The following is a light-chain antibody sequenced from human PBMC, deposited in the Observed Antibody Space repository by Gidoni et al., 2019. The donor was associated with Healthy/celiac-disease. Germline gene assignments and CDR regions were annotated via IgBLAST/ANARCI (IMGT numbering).Light chain of an antibody. Sequence: EIVFTQSPATLSLSPGERATLSCRASQSVSSYLAWYQQKPGQAPRILIYDASNRATGIPARFSGSGSGPDFTLTISSLEPEDFAVYYCQQRSHWLFTFGPGTKVDIK. CDR2: DAS. V-gene: IGKV3-11*01. CDR1: QSVSSY. CDR3: QQRSHWLFT. J-gene: IGKJ3*01.